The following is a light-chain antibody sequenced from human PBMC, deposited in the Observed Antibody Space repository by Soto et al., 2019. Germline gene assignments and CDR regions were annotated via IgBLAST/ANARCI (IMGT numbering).Light chain of an antibody. V-gene: IGLV2-8*01. Sequence: QSALTQPPSASGSPGQSVTISCTGTSSDVGGYNYVSWYQQHPGKAPKLMIYEVSKRPSGVPDRFSGSKSGNTASLTVSGLPAEDEADYYCSSYAGNNNLVFGGGTKLTVL. J-gene: IGLJ3*02. CDR2: EVS. CDR1: SSDVGGYNY. CDR3: SSYAGNNNLV.